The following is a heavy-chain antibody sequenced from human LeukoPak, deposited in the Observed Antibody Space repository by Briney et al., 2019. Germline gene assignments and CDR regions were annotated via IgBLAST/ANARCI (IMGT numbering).Heavy chain of an antibody. CDR3: ARYCSGGSCADYNWFDP. J-gene: IGHJ5*02. CDR1: GGSISSSSYY. D-gene: IGHD2-15*01. Sequence: SETLSLTCTVSGGSISSSSYYWGWIRQPPGKGLEWIGSIYYSGSTYYNPSPKSRVTISVDTSKNQFSLKLSSVTAADTAVYYCARYCSGGSCADYNWFDPWGQGTLVTVSS. CDR2: IYYSGST. V-gene: IGHV4-39*07.